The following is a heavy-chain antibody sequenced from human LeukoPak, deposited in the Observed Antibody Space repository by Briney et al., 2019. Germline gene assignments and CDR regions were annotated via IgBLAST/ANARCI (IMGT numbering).Heavy chain of an antibody. CDR1: GFTFSSYA. CDR3: AKGRSSGGTCYSELNY. D-gene: IGHD2-15*01. V-gene: IGHV3-30-3*01. Sequence: GRSLRLSCAASGFTFSSYAMHWVRQAPGKGLEWVAVISYDGSNKYYADSVKGRFTISRDNSKNTLYLQMNSLRAEDTAVYYCAKGRSSGGTCYSELNYWGQGTLVTVSS. CDR2: ISYDGSNK. J-gene: IGHJ4*02.